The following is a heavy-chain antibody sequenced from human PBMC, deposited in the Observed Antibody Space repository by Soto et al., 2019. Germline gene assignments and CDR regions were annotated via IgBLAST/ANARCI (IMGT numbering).Heavy chain of an antibody. D-gene: IGHD2-2*01. CDR1: GFTFSSYA. Sequence: EVRLLESGGGLVQPGGSLRLSCAASGFTFSSYAMSWVRQAPGKGLEWVLGISGNGGTTYYADSVKGRVTISRDNSKNTLYLQMNSLRAEDTAVYYCTKGRRSSSPPPFDSWGQGTLATVSS. J-gene: IGHJ5*01. CDR3: TKGRRSSSPPPFDS. V-gene: IGHV3-23*01. CDR2: ISGNGGTT.